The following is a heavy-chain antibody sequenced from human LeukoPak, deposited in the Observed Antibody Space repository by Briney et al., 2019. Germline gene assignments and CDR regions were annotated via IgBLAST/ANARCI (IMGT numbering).Heavy chain of an antibody. CDR2: IKQDGSEK. J-gene: IGHJ4*02. CDR1: GFTFSSYW. D-gene: IGHD3-3*01. Sequence: GGSLRLSCAASGFTFSSYWMSWVRQAPGKGLEWAANIKQDGSEKYYVDSVKGRFTISRDNAKNSLYLQMNSLRAEDTAVYYCARVAILGSFDYWGQGTLVTVSS. V-gene: IGHV3-7*05. CDR3: ARVAILGSFDY.